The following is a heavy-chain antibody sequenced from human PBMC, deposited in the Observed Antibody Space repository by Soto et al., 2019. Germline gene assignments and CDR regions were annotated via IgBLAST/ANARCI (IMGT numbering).Heavy chain of an antibody. V-gene: IGHV3-66*01. J-gene: IGHJ4*02. Sequence: EVQLVESGGDLVQPGGSLRLSCAASGFSLSNDYMSWVRQAPGKGLEWVSVIEGGGTTYSADSVKGRFSISRDRSKNTLFLQLNSLRAEDTAVYYCARTRLWSPSGGIYFFDYWGQGTLVTVSS. CDR2: IEGGGTT. CDR1: GFSLSNDY. D-gene: IGHD3-3*01. CDR3: ARTRLWSPSGGIYFFDY.